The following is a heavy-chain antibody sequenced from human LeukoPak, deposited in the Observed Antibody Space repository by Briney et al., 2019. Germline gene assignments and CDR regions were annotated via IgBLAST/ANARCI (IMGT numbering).Heavy chain of an antibody. Sequence: SETLSLTCAVYGGSFNGYYWSWIRQPPGKGLEWIGVINHSGSTNYNPSLKSRVTISVDTSKNQFSLKLSSVTAADTAVYYCARYHSSSSIAAAGNRRWFDPWGQGTLVTVSS. CDR1: GGSFNGYY. V-gene: IGHV4-34*01. J-gene: IGHJ5*02. CDR2: INHSGST. CDR3: ARYHSSSSIAAAGNRRWFDP. D-gene: IGHD6-13*01.